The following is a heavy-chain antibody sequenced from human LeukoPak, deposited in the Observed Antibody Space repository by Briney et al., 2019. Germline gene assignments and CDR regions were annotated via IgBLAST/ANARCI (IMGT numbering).Heavy chain of an antibody. V-gene: IGHV3-30*02. Sequence: GGSLRLSCAASGFTFSSYGMHWVRQAPGKGLEWVAFIRYDGSNKYYADSVRGRFTISRDNSKTTLYLQMNSLRAEDTAVYYCAKSPGLAVAGTDCWGQGTLVTVSS. CDR2: IRYDGSNK. CDR1: GFTFSSYG. D-gene: IGHD6-19*01. J-gene: IGHJ4*02. CDR3: AKSPGLAVAGTDC.